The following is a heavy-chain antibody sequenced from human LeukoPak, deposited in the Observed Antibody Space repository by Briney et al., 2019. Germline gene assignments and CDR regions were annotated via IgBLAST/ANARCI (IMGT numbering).Heavy chain of an antibody. CDR2: IWHDGSAE. CDR1: GFIFRNYG. CDR3: ARDSRGGWSGYFDL. Sequence: QPGGSLRLSCAASGFIFRNYGMYWVRQAPGKGLEWVAVIWHDGSAEFYADSVKGRFSLSRDDSKNTVYLQMNSLRVEDTALYYCARDSRGGWSGYFDLWGQGIVVTVSS. D-gene: IGHD6-19*01. V-gene: IGHV3-33*07. J-gene: IGHJ4*02.